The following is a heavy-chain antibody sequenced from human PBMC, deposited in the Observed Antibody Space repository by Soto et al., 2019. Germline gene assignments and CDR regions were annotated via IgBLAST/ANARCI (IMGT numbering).Heavy chain of an antibody. CDR1: GYDFNTNW. D-gene: IGHD2-2*01. CDR3: ARLPRDCNKTSCYYADH. J-gene: IGHJ4*02. Sequence: GESLKISCRSSGYDFNTNWFGWVRQLPGRGLEWVGIMYPGDSDTRYNPSLQGHVTLSADVTVSTAFLQWRSLKTSDTGMYFCARLPRDCNKTSCYYADHWGQGTQVTVSS. CDR2: MYPGDSDT. V-gene: IGHV5-51*01.